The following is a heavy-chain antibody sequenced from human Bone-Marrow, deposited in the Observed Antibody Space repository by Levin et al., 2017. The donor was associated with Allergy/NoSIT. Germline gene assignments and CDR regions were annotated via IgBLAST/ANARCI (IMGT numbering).Heavy chain of an antibody. V-gene: IGHV3-23*01. CDR3: AKDAPSHRGARYTARCYYFDY. J-gene: IGHJ4*02. CDR2: ISGSGGST. CDR1: GFTFSSYA. Sequence: GESLKISCAASGFTFSSYAMSWVRQAPGKGLEWVSAISGSGGSTYYADSVKGRFTISRDNSKNTLYLQMNSLRAEDTAVYYCAKDAPSHRGARYTARCYYFDYWGQGTLVTVSS. D-gene: IGHD3-16*02.